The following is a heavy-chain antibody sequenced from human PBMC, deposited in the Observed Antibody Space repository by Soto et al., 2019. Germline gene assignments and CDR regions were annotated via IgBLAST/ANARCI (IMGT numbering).Heavy chain of an antibody. D-gene: IGHD1-7*01. Sequence: QVQLVQSGAEVKKPGASVKVSCKASGYTFTGYYMHWVRQAPGQGLEWMGWIKPNSGGTNYAQKFQGRVTMTRDTSISTAYMELSRLRSDDTAVYYCAREDSQEGITGTTGWFDPWGQGTLVTVSS. CDR1: GYTFTGYY. CDR2: IKPNSGGT. V-gene: IGHV1-2*02. CDR3: AREDSQEGITGTTGWFDP. J-gene: IGHJ5*02.